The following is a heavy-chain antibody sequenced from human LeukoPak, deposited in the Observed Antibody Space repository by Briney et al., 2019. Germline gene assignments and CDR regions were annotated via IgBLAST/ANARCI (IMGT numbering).Heavy chain of an antibody. CDR3: ARDESVVPAAIGY. CDR1: GFTFGSYS. D-gene: IGHD2-2*01. CDR2: ISSSSSTI. J-gene: IGHJ4*02. Sequence: GGSLRLSCAASGFTFGSYSMNWVRQAPGKGLEWVSYISSSSSTIYYADSVKGRFTISRDNAKNSLYLQMNSLRAEDTAVYYCARDESVVPAAIGYWGQGTLVTVSS. V-gene: IGHV3-48*01.